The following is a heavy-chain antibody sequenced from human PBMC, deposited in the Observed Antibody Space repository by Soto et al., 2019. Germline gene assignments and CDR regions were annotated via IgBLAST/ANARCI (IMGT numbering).Heavy chain of an antibody. CDR3: AKAGSSSWYFDY. V-gene: IGHV3-23*01. CDR1: GFTFSSYA. Sequence: GGSLRLSCAASGFTFSSYAMSWVRQAPGNGLEWVSAISGSGGSTYYADSVKGRFTISRDNSKNTLYLQMNSLRAEDTAVYYCAKAGSSSWYFDYWGQGTLVTVSS. J-gene: IGHJ4*02. D-gene: IGHD6-13*01. CDR2: ISGSGGST.